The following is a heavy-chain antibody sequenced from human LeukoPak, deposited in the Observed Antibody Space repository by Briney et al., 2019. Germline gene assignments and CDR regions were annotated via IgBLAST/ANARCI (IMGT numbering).Heavy chain of an antibody. V-gene: IGHV3-21*04. D-gene: IGHD2-2*01. Sequence: GGSLRLSCAASGFTFSSYSMNWVRQAPGKGLEWVSSISSSSSYIYYADSVKGRFTISRDNAKNSLYLQMNSLRAEDTAVYYCAKIGVVPAAIADAFDYWGQGTLVTVSS. CDR1: GFTFSSYS. CDR2: ISSSSSYI. J-gene: IGHJ4*02. CDR3: AKIGVVPAAIADAFDY.